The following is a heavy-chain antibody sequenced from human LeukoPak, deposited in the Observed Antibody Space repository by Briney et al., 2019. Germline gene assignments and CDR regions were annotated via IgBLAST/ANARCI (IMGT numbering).Heavy chain of an antibody. V-gene: IGHV1-2*02. CDR2: INPNSGGT. J-gene: IGHJ1*01. D-gene: IGHD4-17*01. CDR3: ARVQYGDYSYAEYFQH. Sequence: ASVKVSCKASGYTFTGYYMHWVRQAPGQGLEWMGWINPNSGGTNYAQKFQGRVTMTRDTSISTACMEQSRLRSDDTAVYYCARVQYGDYSYAEYFQHWGQGTLVTVSS. CDR1: GYTFTGYY.